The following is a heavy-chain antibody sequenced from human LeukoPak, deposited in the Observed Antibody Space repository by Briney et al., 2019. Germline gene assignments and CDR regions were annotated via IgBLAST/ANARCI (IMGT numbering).Heavy chain of an antibody. CDR3: AHPSSGWTSFDY. CDR1: GFTFRSYA. J-gene: IGHJ4*02. CDR2: VSSSGGTT. V-gene: IGHV3-23*01. Sequence: GGSLRLSCAASGFTFRSYAMNWVRQAPGKGLDWVSGVSSSGGTTYYADSVRGRFTISRDNSKNTVYLQMKSLRAEDTAVYYCAHPSSGWTSFDYWGQGTLVTASS. D-gene: IGHD6-19*01.